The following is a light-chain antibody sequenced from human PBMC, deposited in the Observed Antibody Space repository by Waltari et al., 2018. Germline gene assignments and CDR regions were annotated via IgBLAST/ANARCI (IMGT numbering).Light chain of an antibody. CDR3: AAWDDSLNAWV. CDR2: SNN. Sequence: QSVLTQPPSASGTPGQRVTISCSGSSSNIGSNPVNWYQQFPGTAPKLLIYSNNQRPPGVPDRFSGSKSGTSASLAISGLQSEDEVDYYCAAWDDSLNAWVFGGGTKLTVL. V-gene: IGLV1-44*01. J-gene: IGLJ3*02. CDR1: SSNIGSNP.